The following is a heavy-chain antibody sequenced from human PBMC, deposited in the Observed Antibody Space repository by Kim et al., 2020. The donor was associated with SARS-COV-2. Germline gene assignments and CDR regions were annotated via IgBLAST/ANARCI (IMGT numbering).Heavy chain of an antibody. V-gene: IGHV1-24*01. J-gene: IGHJ6*02. CDR1: GYTLTELS. Sequence: ASVKVSCKVSGYTLTELSMHWVRQAPGKGLEWMGGFDPEDGETIYAQKFHGRVTMTEDTSTDTAYMELSSLRSEDTAVYYCATEGRSGWTRGPIKDKDYYYYGMDVWGQGTTVTVSS. CDR3: ATEGRSGWTRGPIKDKDYYYYGMDV. CDR2: FDPEDGET. D-gene: IGHD6-19*01.